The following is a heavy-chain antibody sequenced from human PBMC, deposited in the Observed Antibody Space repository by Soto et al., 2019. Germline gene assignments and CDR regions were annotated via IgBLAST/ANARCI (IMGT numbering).Heavy chain of an antibody. D-gene: IGHD3-16*02. V-gene: IGHV3-21*01. Sequence: GGSLRLSCAASGFTFSSYIMNWVGQSPGKGLEWVSSISSSSSYIYYADSVKGRFTISRDNAKNSLYLQMNSLRAEDTAVYYCARDSYYDYVWGSYRPDWFDPWGQGTLVTVSS. CDR1: GFTFSSYI. CDR3: ARDSYYDYVWGSYRPDWFDP. CDR2: ISSSSSYI. J-gene: IGHJ5*02.